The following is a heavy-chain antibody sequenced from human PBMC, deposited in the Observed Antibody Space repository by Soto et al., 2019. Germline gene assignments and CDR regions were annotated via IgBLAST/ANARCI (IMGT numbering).Heavy chain of an antibody. V-gene: IGHV3-23*01. CDR1: GFTFSSYA. D-gene: IGHD3-22*01. CDR3: AKAVLPPYYYDDSGYYYFDY. J-gene: IGHJ4*02. Sequence: EVQLLESGGGLVQPGGSLRLSCAASGFTFSSYAMSWVRQAQGKGLEWVSGISGGGGSTYYTDSVKGRFTISRDSSKNTLYLQMNSLRAEDTAVYYCAKAVLPPYYYDDSGYYYFDYWGQGTLVTVSS. CDR2: ISGGGGST.